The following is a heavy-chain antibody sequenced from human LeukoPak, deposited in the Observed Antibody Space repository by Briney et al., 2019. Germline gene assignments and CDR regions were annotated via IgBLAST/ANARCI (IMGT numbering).Heavy chain of an antibody. D-gene: IGHD3-10*01. J-gene: IGHJ4*02. Sequence: SETLSLTCTVSCGSISSYYWSWIRQPPGKGLEWIGYIYYSGSTNYNPSLKSRVTISVDTSKNQFSLKLSSVTAADTAVYYCARHLYGSGSYYFFDYWGQGTLVTVSS. V-gene: IGHV4-59*08. CDR1: CGSISSYY. CDR3: ARHLYGSGSYYFFDY. CDR2: IYYSGST.